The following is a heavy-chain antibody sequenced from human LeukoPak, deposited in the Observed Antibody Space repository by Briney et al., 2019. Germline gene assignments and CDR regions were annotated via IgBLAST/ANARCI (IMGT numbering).Heavy chain of an antibody. Sequence: GESLKISCKGSGYSFTSYWIGWVRQMPGKGLEWMGIIYPGDSDTRYSLSFQGQVTISADKSISTAYLQWSSLKASDTAMYYCAARGTYSSGWNQIDYWGQGTLVTVSS. D-gene: IGHD6-19*01. CDR1: GYSFTSYW. J-gene: IGHJ4*02. V-gene: IGHV5-51*01. CDR3: AARGTYSSGWNQIDY. CDR2: IYPGDSDT.